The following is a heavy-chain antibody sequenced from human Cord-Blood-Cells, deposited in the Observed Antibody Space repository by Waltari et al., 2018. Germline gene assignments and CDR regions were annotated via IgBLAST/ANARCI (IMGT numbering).Heavy chain of an antibody. CDR2: INHSGST. CDR1: GGSFSGYY. CDR3: ARVRHGFYFDY. J-gene: IGHJ4*02. Sequence: QVQLQQWGAGLLKPSETLSLTCAVYGGSFSGYYWSWIRQPPGKGLEWIGEINHSGSTNYNPSLKSRVTISVDTSKNQCSLKLSSVTAADTAVYYCARVRHGFYFDYWGQGTLVTVSS. V-gene: IGHV4-34*01.